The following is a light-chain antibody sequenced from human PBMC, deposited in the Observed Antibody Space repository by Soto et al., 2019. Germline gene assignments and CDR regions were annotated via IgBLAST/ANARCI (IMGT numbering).Light chain of an antibody. CDR1: SSDVGGFTY. J-gene: IGLJ1*01. Sequence: QSDLTQPASVSGSPGQSITISCTGTSSDVGGFTYVSWYQQYPGKAPKLMIYEVSNRPSGVSNRGSGSKSGNTASLTISGLQADDEADYYCSSYTSRSTRVFGTGTKLTVL. CDR3: SSYTSRSTRV. V-gene: IGLV2-14*01. CDR2: EVS.